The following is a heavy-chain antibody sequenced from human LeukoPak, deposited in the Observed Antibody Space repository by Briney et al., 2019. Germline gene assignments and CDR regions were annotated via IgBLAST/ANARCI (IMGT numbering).Heavy chain of an antibody. CDR1: GFTFDGNG. V-gene: IGHV3-20*04. CDR3: ARDGGGELDY. J-gene: IGHJ4*02. CDR2: INWKGGST. Sequence: PGGSLRLSCAASGFTFDGNGMSWVRQAPGKGLEWVSGINWKGGSTGYADSVKGRFTISRDNAKNSLYLQMNSLRAEDTALYYCARDGGGELDYWGQGTLVTVSS. D-gene: IGHD1-26*01.